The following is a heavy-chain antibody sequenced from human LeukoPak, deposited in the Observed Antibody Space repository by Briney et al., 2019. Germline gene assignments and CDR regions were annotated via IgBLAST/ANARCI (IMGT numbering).Heavy chain of an antibody. CDR1: GYTFTGYY. Sequence: ASVKVSCKASGYTFTGYYMHWVRQAPGQGLEWMGWISPNSGDTNYAQKFQGTVTMTRDTSISTAYMELSRLRSDDTAVYYCARESWGGSHEGNAFDIWGQGRMVTVSS. CDR3: ARESWGGSHEGNAFDI. CDR2: ISPNSGDT. J-gene: IGHJ3*02. D-gene: IGHD1-26*01. V-gene: IGHV1-2*02.